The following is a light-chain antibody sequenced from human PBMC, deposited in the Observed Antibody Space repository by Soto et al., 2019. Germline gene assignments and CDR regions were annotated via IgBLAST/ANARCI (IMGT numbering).Light chain of an antibody. CDR2: GAS. J-gene: IGKJ4*01. Sequence: EIVLTQSPGTLSLSSGERATLSCRASQSVRSNYLAWYQQKPGQAPMLLIYGASSRATGIPDRFSGSGSGKDFTLTISRLEPEDFAVYYCQQYASSPLTFGGGTKVEIK. V-gene: IGKV3-20*01. CDR1: QSVRSNY. CDR3: QQYASSPLT.